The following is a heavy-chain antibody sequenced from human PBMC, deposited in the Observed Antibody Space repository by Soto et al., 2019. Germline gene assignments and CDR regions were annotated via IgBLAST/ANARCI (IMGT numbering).Heavy chain of an antibody. D-gene: IGHD6-19*01. Sequence: QVTLKESGPVLVKPTETLTLRCTVSGLSITDSEMGVSWIRQPPGQPLEWLAHIDSSGEKSYRTFLKSRLAISKETSKRQVGLTMTNMDPADTATYYCARRHLAVAVSPWFDPWGQGIPVTVSS. CDR3: ARRHLAVAVSPWFDP. CDR2: IDSSGEK. CDR1: GLSITDSEMG. J-gene: IGHJ5*02. V-gene: IGHV2-26*01.